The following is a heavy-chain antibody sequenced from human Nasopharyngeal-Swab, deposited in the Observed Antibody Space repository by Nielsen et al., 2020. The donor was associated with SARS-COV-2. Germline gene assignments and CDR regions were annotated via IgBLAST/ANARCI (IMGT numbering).Heavy chain of an antibody. D-gene: IGHD3-22*01. CDR2: INSDGSST. CDR3: AREPPATYYYDSSGYPKSSYYYGMDV. CDR1: GFTFSSYW. J-gene: IGHJ6*02. Sequence: GGSLRLSCAASGFTFSSYWMHWVRQAPGKVLVWVSRINSDGSSTSYADSVKGRFTISRDNAKNTLYLQMNSLRAEDTAVYYCAREPPATYYYDSSGYPKSSYYYGMDVWGQGTTVTVSS. V-gene: IGHV3-74*01.